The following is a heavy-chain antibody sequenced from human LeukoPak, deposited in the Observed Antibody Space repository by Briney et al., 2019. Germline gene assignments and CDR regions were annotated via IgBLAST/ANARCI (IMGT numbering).Heavy chain of an antibody. J-gene: IGHJ4*02. CDR3: GVHYDSAGYYFDY. CDR1: GGSISSCSYY. D-gene: IGHD3-22*01. CDR2: IYYSGST. Sequence: PSETLSLTCTVSGGSISSCSYYWGWIRQPPGKGLEWIGSIYYSGSTYYNPSLKSRVTISVDTSKNQFSLKLSSVTAADTAVYYCGVHYDSAGYYFDYWGQGTLVTVSS. V-gene: IGHV4-39*07.